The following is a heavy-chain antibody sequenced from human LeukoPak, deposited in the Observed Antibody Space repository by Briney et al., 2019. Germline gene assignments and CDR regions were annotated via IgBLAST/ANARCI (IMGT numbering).Heavy chain of an antibody. CDR3: ARFGSGWYFDY. V-gene: IGHV3-33*01. D-gene: IGHD6-19*01. J-gene: IGHJ4*02. Sequence: TGGSLRLSCAAPGFTFSSYGMHWVRQAPGKGLEWVAVIWYDGSNKYYADSVKGRFTISRDNSKNTLYLQMNSLRAEDTAVYYCARFGSGWYFDYWGQGTLVTVSS. CDR2: IWYDGSNK. CDR1: GFTFSSYG.